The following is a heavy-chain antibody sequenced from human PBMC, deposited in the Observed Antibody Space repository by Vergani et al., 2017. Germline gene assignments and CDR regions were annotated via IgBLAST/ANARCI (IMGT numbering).Heavy chain of an antibody. Sequence: EVQLVESGGGLVQPGGSLSLSCAASGFTVSSNYMSWGRQAPGKGLEWVSVIYIGGSTYYADSVKGRFTXYRDNSKNTLYLQMNSLRAEDTAVYYCARMGIAAAGXFDYWGQGTLVTVSS. CDR3: ARMGIAAAGXFDY. J-gene: IGHJ4*02. V-gene: IGHV3-66*01. CDR1: GFTVSSNY. D-gene: IGHD6-13*01. CDR2: IYIGGST.